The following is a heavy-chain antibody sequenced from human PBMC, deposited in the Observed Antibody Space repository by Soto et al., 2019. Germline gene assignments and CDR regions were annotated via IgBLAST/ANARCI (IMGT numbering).Heavy chain of an antibody. CDR3: AKAIIVTTPYYFDY. Sequence: PGGSLRLSCAASGFTFSSYGMHWVRQAPGKGLEWVAVISYDGSNKYYADSVKGRFTISRDNSKNTLYLQMNSLRAEDTAVYYCAKAIIVTTPYYFDYWGQGTLVPVSS. D-gene: IGHD3-22*01. V-gene: IGHV3-30*18. CDR2: ISYDGSNK. J-gene: IGHJ4*02. CDR1: GFTFSSYG.